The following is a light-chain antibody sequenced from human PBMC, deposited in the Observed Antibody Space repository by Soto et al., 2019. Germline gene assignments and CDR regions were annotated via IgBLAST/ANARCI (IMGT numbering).Light chain of an antibody. J-gene: IGLJ2*01. Sequence: QSVLTQPPSVSGAPGQRVTISATGGAPKIGAGYDVHWYQQLPGTAPKLLIYGNSNRPSGVPDRFSGSKSGTSASLAITGLQAEDEADYYCQSYDSSLSGVVFGGGTKLTVL. CDR1: APKIGAGYD. CDR2: GNS. V-gene: IGLV1-40*01. CDR3: QSYDSSLSGVV.